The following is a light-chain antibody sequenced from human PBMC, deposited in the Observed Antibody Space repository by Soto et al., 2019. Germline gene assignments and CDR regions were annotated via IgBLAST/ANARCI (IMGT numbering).Light chain of an antibody. Sequence: QSVLTQPPSASGTPGQTVTISCSGSSSNIGDNPVNWYQQLPGAAPKLLIYINDQRPSGVPDRFSGSKSGNTASLTISGLQPEDEADYYCSSFTGSSTWVFGGGTKLTVL. CDR2: IND. CDR3: SSFTGSSTWV. CDR1: SSNIGDNP. V-gene: IGLV1-44*01. J-gene: IGLJ3*02.